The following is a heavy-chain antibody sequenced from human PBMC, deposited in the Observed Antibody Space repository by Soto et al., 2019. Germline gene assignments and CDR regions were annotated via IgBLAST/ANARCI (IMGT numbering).Heavy chain of an antibody. CDR2: IHYTGST. J-gene: IGHJ3*02. CDR3: ARDSAIAAHAFDI. Sequence: PSETLSLTCTVSSGSISSGGYHWSWIRQHPGKGLELIGYIHYTGSTYYNPSLKSRLTISVDTSKNQFSLRLSSVTAADTAVYYCARDSAIAAHAFDIWGRGTMVTVSS. D-gene: IGHD6-6*01. CDR1: SGSISSGGYH. V-gene: IGHV4-31*03.